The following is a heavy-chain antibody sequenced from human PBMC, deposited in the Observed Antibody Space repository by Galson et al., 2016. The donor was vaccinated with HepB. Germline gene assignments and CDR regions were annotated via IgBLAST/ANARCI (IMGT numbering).Heavy chain of an antibody. CDR2: IKEDGSEE. D-gene: IGHD5-12*01. CDR3: ARGHIVATVDYYYYGLDV. Sequence: SLRLSCAASGLTFSSYWMSWVRQAPGKGLEWVANIKEDGSEEYYVDSVKGRFTISRDNAKNSLYLQMNRLRAEDTAVYYCARGHIVATVDYYYYGLDVWGQGTTVTVSS. V-gene: IGHV3-7*01. J-gene: IGHJ6*02. CDR1: GLTFSSYW.